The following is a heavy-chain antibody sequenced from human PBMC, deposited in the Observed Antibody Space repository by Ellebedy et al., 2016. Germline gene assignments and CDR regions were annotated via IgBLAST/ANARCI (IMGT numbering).Heavy chain of an antibody. J-gene: IGHJ4*02. CDR3: ARLNVALETFDY. D-gene: IGHD1-1*01. CDR1: GFTFDDYG. CDR2: INWNGGGT. V-gene: IGHV3-20*04. Sequence: GESLKISXAASGFTFDDYGMSWVRQAPGKGLEWVSGINWNGGGTPYADSVKGRFTISRDNAKNSLYLQMNSLRAEDTALYYCARLNVALETFDYWGQGTLVTVSS.